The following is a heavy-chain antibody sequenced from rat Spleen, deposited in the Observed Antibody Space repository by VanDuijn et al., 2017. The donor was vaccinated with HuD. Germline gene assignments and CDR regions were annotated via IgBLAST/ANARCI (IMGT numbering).Heavy chain of an antibody. V-gene: IGHV2-43*01. CDR1: GFSLTSNH. J-gene: IGHJ3*01. CDR2: IWGGGST. CDR3: IRESLPGSKSHWFVY. Sequence: QVQLKESGPGLVQPSQTLSLTCTVSGFSLTSNHVSWVRQPPGKGLEWMGVIWGGGSTAYNSLLKSRLSITRDISESQVFLEMNSLQTEDTAIYFCIRESLPGSKSHWFVYWGQGTLVTVSS. D-gene: IGHD1-4*01.